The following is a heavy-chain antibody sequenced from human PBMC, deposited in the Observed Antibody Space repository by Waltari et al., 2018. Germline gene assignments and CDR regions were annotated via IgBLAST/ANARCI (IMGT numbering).Heavy chain of an antibody. V-gene: IGHV1-2*02. D-gene: IGHD1-20*01. CDR3: ASVSRVTGTTTFDY. Sequence: QVQLVQSGAEVKKPGASVKVSCKASGYTFTGYYMHWVRQAPGQGLEWRGWSNPNSGGTNYAQRCQGRVTMTRDTSISTAYMELSRLRSDDTAVYYWASVSRVTGTTTFDYWGQGTLVTVSS. CDR1: GYTFTGYY. CDR2: SNPNSGGT. J-gene: IGHJ4*02.